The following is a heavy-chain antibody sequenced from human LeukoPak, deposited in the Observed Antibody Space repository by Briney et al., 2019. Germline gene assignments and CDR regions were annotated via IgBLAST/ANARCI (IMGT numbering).Heavy chain of an antibody. CDR2: IYYSGST. D-gene: IGHD1-1*01. Sequence: SETLPLTCTVSGGSISSHYWSWIRQPPGKGLEWIGYIYYSGSTNYNPSLKGRVTISVDTSKNQFSLKLSSVTAADTAVYYCARDPWDNNWYNFDSWGQGTLVTVSS. CDR1: GGSISSHY. CDR3: ARDPWDNNWYNFDS. V-gene: IGHV4-59*11. J-gene: IGHJ4*02.